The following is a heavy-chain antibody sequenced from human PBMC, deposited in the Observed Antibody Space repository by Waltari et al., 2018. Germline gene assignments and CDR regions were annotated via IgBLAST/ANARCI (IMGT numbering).Heavy chain of an antibody. CDR3: AREIAAAGRGAFDI. J-gene: IGHJ3*02. CDR2: INPSGGST. Sequence: QVQLVQSGAEVKKPGASVKVSCKASGYTFTSYYMHWVRQAPGQGLEWMGIINPSGGSTSYAQKFPGRGTMTRETSTSTVYMELSSLRSEDTAVYYWAREIAAAGRGAFDIWGQGTMVPVSS. D-gene: IGHD6-13*01. CDR1: GYTFTSYY. V-gene: IGHV1-46*01.